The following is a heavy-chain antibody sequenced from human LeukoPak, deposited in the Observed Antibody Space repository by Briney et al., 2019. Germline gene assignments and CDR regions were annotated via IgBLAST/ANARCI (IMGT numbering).Heavy chain of an antibody. CDR2: ISYVGEVQ. D-gene: IGHD3-22*01. CDR3: ARDGSMIVVVIAYYFDY. J-gene: IGHJ4*02. V-gene: IGHV3-30*19. Sequence: PGGSLRLSCETLTRHNMHWVRQFPGRGLEWVASISYVGEVQWYADSVKGRFTISRDNSKNSLYLQMNSLRAEDTAVYYCARDGSMIVVVIAYYFDYWGQGTLVTVSS. CDR1: TLTRHN.